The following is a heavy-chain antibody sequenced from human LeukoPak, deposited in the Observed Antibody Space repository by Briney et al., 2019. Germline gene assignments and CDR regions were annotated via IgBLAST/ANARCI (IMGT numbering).Heavy chain of an antibody. D-gene: IGHD3-22*01. CDR3: ARERTYYYDSSGYYLHPFDY. CDR2: FDPEDGET. J-gene: IGHJ4*02. V-gene: IGHV1-24*01. Sequence: ASVKVSCKVSGYTLTELSMHWVRQAPGKGLEWMGGFDPEDGETIYAQKFQGRVTMTTDTSTSTAYMELRSLRSDDTAVYYCARERTYYYDSSGYYLHPFDYWGQGTLVTVSS. CDR1: GYTLTELS.